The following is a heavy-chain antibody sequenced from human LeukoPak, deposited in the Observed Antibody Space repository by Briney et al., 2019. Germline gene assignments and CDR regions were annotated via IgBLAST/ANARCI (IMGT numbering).Heavy chain of an antibody. Sequence: PSETLSLTCTVSGGSIISYYWSWIRQPPGKGLEWIGYIYYSGSTTYNPSLKSRVTISVDTSKNQFSLKLSSVTAADTAVYYCARGSSPRDYWGQGTLVTVSS. J-gene: IGHJ4*02. CDR2: IYYSGST. V-gene: IGHV4-59*12. CDR1: GGSIISYY. D-gene: IGHD6-6*01. CDR3: ARGSSPRDY.